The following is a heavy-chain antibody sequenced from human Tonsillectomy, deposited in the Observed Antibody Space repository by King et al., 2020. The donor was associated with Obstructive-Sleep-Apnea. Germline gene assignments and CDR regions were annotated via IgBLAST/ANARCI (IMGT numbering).Heavy chain of an antibody. CDR2: IYYSGST. Sequence: VQLQESGPGLVKPSDTLSLTCAVSGYSISSRNWWGWIRQPPGKGLEWIGYIYYSGSTYYNPSLKSRGTMSVDTSKNQFSLKLSSVTAVDTAVYYCARSPQKSSEGWFDPWGQGTLVTVSS. J-gene: IGHJ5*02. CDR1: GYSISSRNW. V-gene: IGHV4-28*01. D-gene: IGHD6-6*01. CDR3: ARSPQKSSEGWFDP.